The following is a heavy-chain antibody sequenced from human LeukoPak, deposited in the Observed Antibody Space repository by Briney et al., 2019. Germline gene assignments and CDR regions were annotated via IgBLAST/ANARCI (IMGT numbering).Heavy chain of an antibody. CDR1: GFTFSSYW. D-gene: IGHD7-27*01. CDR2: IKQDGSEK. Sequence: GGSLRLSCAASGFTFSSYWMSWVRQAPGKGLEWVANIKQDGSEKYYVDSVKGRFTISRDNAKDSLYLQMKSLRAEDTAVYYCARDWAGDDRFDYWGQGTLVTVSS. V-gene: IGHV3-7*01. J-gene: IGHJ4*02. CDR3: ARDWAGDDRFDY.